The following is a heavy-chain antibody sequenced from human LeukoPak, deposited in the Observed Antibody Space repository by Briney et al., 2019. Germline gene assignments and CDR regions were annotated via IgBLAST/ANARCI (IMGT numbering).Heavy chain of an antibody. Sequence: PGGSLRLSCAASGFTFSSYSMNWVRQAPEKGQEWVSSISSSSSYIYYADSVKGRFTISRDNAKNSLYLQMDSLRAEDTAVYYCARVTTHAFDIWGQGTMVTVSS. CDR2: ISSSSSYI. CDR1: GFTFSSYS. J-gene: IGHJ3*02. D-gene: IGHD1-1*01. V-gene: IGHV3-21*01. CDR3: ARVTTHAFDI.